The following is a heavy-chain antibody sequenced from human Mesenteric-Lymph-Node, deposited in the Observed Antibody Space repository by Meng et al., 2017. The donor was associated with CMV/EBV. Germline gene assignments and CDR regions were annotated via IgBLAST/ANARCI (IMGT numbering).Heavy chain of an antibody. CDR2: IYYSGST. V-gene: IGHV4-39*07. CDR3: DGYCSSTSCRKSFDY. D-gene: IGHD2-2*01. J-gene: IGHJ4*02. CDR1: GGSISSSSYY. Sequence: GSLRLSCTVSGGSISSSSYYWGWLRQPPGKGLEWIGSIYYSGSTYYNPSLKSRVTISVDTSKNQFSLKLSSVTAADTAVYYCDGYCSSTSCRKSFDYWGQGTLVTVSS.